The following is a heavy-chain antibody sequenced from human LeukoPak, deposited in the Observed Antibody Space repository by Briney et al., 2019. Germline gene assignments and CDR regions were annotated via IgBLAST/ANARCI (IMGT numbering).Heavy chain of an antibody. CDR3: ARTYCSSTSCYTPYYGMDV. Sequence: ASVKVSCKASGYTFTSYAMNWVRQAPGQGLEWMGGIIPIFGTANYAQKFRGRVTITADESTSTAYMELSSLRSEDTAVYYCARTYCSSTSCYTPYYGMDVWGQGTTVTVSS. J-gene: IGHJ6*02. V-gene: IGHV1-69*13. CDR2: IIPIFGTA. D-gene: IGHD2-2*02. CDR1: GYTFTSYA.